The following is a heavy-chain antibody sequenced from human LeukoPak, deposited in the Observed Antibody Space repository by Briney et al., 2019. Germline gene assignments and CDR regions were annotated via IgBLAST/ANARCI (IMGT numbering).Heavy chain of an antibody. CDR3: ASPRAGNYDILTGYYNMDFDY. CDR1: GGSISSSSYY. D-gene: IGHD3-9*01. J-gene: IGHJ4*02. V-gene: IGHV4-39*01. CDR2: IYYSGST. Sequence: SETLSLTCTVSGGSISSSSYYWGWIRQPPGKGPEWIGSIYYSGSTYYNPSLKSRVTISVDTSKNQFSLKLSSVTAADTAVYYCASPRAGNYDILTGYYNMDFDYWGQGTLVTVSS.